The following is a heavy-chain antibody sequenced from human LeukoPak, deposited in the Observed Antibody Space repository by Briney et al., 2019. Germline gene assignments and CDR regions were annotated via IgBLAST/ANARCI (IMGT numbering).Heavy chain of an antibody. J-gene: IGHJ5*02. CDR3: ARDWVMITFGGVNPWFDP. D-gene: IGHD3-16*01. Sequence: SVKVSCKAAGGTFSSYAISWVRQAPGQGLEWMGRIIPILGIANYAQKFQGRVTITADKSTSTAYMELSSLRSEDTAAYYCARDWVMITFGGVNPWFDPWGQGTLVTVSS. CDR2: IIPILGIA. CDR1: GGTFSSYA. V-gene: IGHV1-69*04.